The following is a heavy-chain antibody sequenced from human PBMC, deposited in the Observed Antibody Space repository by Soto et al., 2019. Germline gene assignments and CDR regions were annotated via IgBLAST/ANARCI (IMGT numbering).Heavy chain of an antibody. D-gene: IGHD6-19*01. J-gene: IGHJ6*02. CDR1: GFSLNTYW. CDR3: ARVEKLAVAGRVTKMYYYYGMDV. V-gene: IGHV5-51*01. Sequence: PGESLKISCKASGFSLNTYWIAWVRQMPGKGLEWMGAIFPGDSDTKYSPSFEGQVTIAADRSTSTAFVQWDSLRASDSAIYFCARVEKLAVAGRVTKMYYYYGMDVWGQGTTVTVSS. CDR2: IFPGDSDT.